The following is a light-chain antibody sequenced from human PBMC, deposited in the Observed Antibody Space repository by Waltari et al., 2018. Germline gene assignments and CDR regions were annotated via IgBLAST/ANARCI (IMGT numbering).Light chain of an antibody. V-gene: IGLV2-14*01. J-gene: IGLJ3*02. CDR3: SSYTSSSTWV. CDR1: STDVGGYNY. Sequence: QSALTQPASVSGSPGPSTTISCTGTSTDVGGYNYASWYQQHPGKAPKPMIYEVSNLPSGVSNRFSGSKSGNTASLTISGLQAEDEADYYCSSYTSSSTWVFGGGTKLTVL. CDR2: EVS.